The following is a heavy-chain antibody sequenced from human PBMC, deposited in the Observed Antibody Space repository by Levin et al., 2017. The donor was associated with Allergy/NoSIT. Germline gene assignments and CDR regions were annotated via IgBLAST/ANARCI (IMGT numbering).Heavy chain of an antibody. CDR3: ARDGDYYGAGSDSFFDY. D-gene: IGHD3-10*01. J-gene: IGHJ4*02. V-gene: IGHV3-30-3*01. CDR1: GFTFSSYA. CDR2: ISYDGSNK. Sequence: GGSLRLSCAASGFTFSSYAMHWVRQAPGKGLEWVAVISYDGSNKYYADSVKGRFTISRDNSKNTLYLQMNSLRAEDTAVYYCARDGDYYGAGSDSFFDYWGQGTLVTVSS.